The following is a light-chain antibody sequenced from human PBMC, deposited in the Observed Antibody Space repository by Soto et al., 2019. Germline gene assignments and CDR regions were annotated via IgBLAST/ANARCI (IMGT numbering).Light chain of an antibody. CDR3: SSSTSSSTLV. CDR2: EVS. Sequence: QSALTQPASVSGSPGQSITISCTGTSSDVGGFDCVSWYQQHPGKAPKLMIYEVSDRPSGVSNRFSGSKSGDTASLTISGLQAEDEADYYCSSSTSSSTLVFGRGTKLTVL. CDR1: SSDVGGFDC. J-gene: IGLJ2*01. V-gene: IGLV2-14*01.